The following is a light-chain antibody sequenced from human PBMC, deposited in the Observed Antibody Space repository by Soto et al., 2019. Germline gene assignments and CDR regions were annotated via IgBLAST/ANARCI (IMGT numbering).Light chain of an antibody. CDR1: SSDVGGYNY. J-gene: IGLJ1*01. V-gene: IGLV2-11*01. CDR3: CSYAGSYTYV. CDR2: DVN. Sequence: QSALTQPASVAGSPGQSVTIPCTGTSSDVGGYNYVSWYQQHPGKAPKLIIYDVNRRPSGVPDRFSGSKSGNTASLTISGLQAEDEADYYCCSYAGSYTYVFGTGTKVTVL.